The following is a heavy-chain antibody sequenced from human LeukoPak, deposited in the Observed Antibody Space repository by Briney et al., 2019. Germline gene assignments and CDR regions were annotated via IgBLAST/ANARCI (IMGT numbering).Heavy chain of an antibody. J-gene: IGHJ5*02. Sequence: PGGSLRLSCAASGFTFSSYSMNWVRQAPGKGLEWVSSISSSSSYIYYADSVKGRFTISRDNAKNSLYLQMNSLRAEDTAVYYCARDWLDYYDSSGYYPNNWFDPWGQGTLVTVSS. V-gene: IGHV3-21*01. CDR1: GFTFSSYS. CDR2: ISSSSSYI. D-gene: IGHD3-22*01. CDR3: ARDWLDYYDSSGYYPNNWFDP.